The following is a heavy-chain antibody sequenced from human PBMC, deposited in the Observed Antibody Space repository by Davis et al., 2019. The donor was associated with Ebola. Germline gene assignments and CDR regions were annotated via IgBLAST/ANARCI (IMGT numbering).Heavy chain of an antibody. CDR2: INHSGST. CDR1: GGSFSGYY. V-gene: IGHV4-34*01. CDR3: ARGPEVCSGGSCYSWWFDP. J-gene: IGHJ5*02. Sequence: MPSETLSLTCAVYGGSFSGYYWSWIRQPPGKGLEWIGAINHSGSTNYNPSLQSRVTISVDTSKNQFSLKLSSVTAADTAVYYCARGPEVCSGGSCYSWWFDPWGQGTLVTVSS. D-gene: IGHD2-15*01.